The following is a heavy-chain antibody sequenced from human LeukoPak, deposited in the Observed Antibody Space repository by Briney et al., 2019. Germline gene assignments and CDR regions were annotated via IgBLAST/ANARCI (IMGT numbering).Heavy chain of an antibody. V-gene: IGHV3-7*01. D-gene: IGHD4-17*01. CDR1: GFTFSSYW. CDR2: IKQDGSEK. Sequence: GGSLRLSCAASGFTFSSYWMSWVRQAPGKGLEWVANIKQDGSEKYYVDSVKGRFTISRDNAKNSLHLQMNSLRAKDTAVYYCARWRTTVPRVDYWGQGTLVTVSS. J-gene: IGHJ4*02. CDR3: ARWRTTVPRVDY.